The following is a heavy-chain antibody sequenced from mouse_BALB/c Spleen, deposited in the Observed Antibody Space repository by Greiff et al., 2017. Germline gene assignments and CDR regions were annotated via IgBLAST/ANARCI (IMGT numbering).Heavy chain of an antibody. V-gene: IGHV3-2*02. J-gene: IGHJ4*01. Sequence: VQLQQSGPGLVKPSQSLSLTCTVTGYSITSDYAWNWIRQFPGNKLEWMGYISYSGSTSYNPSLKSRISITRDTSKNQFFLQLNSVTTEDTATYYCARFLYYGGAMDYWGQGTSVTVSS. CDR2: ISYSGST. CDR1: GYSITSDYA. CDR3: ARFLYYGGAMDY. D-gene: IGHD2-13*01.